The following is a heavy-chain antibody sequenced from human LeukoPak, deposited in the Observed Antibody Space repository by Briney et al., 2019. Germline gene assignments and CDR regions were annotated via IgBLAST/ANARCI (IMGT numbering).Heavy chain of an antibody. J-gene: IGHJ4*02. CDR1: GFTFGDYA. CDR2: IISSSSYI. D-gene: IGHD2-2*01. V-gene: IGHV3-21*03. Sequence: PGGSLRLSCTASGFTFGDYAMSWFRQAPGKGLEWVSSIISSSSYIYYADSVKGRFTISRDNAKNSLYLQMNSLRAEDTAVYYCARDFGGYCSSSNCYLGWLDYWGQGTLVTVSS. CDR3: ARDFGGYCSSSNCYLGWLDY.